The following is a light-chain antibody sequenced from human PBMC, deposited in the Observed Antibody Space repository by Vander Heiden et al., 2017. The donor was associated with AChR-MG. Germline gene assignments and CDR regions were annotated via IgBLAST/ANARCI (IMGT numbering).Light chain of an antibody. CDR3: QQANSFPYT. CDR1: QGISNW. Sequence: DNQVTQSPSSVSASVGDRVTITCRASQGISNWLAWYQQKPGKAPNLLIYASSILQSGVPSRFSGSGSGTDFTLTISSLQPEDFATYFCQQANSFPYTFGQGTKLEIK. V-gene: IGKV1D-12*01. J-gene: IGKJ2*01. CDR2: ASS.